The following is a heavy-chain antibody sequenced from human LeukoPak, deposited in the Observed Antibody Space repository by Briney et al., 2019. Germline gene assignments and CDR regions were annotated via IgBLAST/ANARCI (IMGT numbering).Heavy chain of an antibody. CDR2: IYYSGST. V-gene: IGHV4-59*01. J-gene: IGHJ4*02. CDR3: ARVPSLLWFGENFYYFDY. CDR1: GGSISSYY. D-gene: IGHD3-10*01. Sequence: SETLSLTCTVSGGSISSYYWSWIRQPPGKGLEWIGYIYYSGSTNYNPSLKSRVTISVDTSKNQFSLKLSSVTAADTAVYYCARVPSLLWFGENFYYFDYWGQGTLVTVSS.